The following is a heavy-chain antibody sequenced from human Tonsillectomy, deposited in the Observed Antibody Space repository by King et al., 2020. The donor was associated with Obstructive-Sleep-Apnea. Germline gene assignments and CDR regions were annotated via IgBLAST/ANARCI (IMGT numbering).Heavy chain of an antibody. D-gene: IGHD1-26*01. CDR1: GFIFRRYG. V-gene: IGHV3-30*02. J-gene: IGHJ3*02. CDR3: VKDSGLSYSWSNPDALDI. CDR2: IRFDGTYE. Sequence: VQLVESGGGVVQPGTSLTLSCTASGFIFRRYGMHWVRQVPGKGLEWVAFIRFDGTYESYVDSVKGRFTISRDNSNSTLYLQMNSLRDEDMAVYYCVKDSGLSYSWSNPDALDIWGQGTMVTVSS.